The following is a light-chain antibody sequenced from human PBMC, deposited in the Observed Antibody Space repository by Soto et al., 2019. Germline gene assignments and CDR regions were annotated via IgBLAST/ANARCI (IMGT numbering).Light chain of an antibody. CDR3: QQAKTYPRT. V-gene: IGKV1-12*01. Sequence: DLQITQSPSSVTESVGDRVTITCRTRQDISVYLLWFQQKPGKAPKLLISAAFALQSVVPSRFRCIGSGTVFTLAISSLQRGDFATYDCQQAKTYPRTFGHGTRVDI. CDR2: AAF. J-gene: IGKJ3*01. CDR1: QDISVY.